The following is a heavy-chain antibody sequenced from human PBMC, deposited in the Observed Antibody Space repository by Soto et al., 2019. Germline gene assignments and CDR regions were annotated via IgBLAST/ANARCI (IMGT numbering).Heavy chain of an antibody. V-gene: IGHV4-39*07. CDR3: ATRPPQIVVTLLPFPS. D-gene: IGHD2-15*01. CDR1: GGSISSGGYY. CDR2: VYHSGST. Sequence: SETLSLTCTVSGGSISSGGYYWSWIRQHPGKGLEWIGEVYHSGSTRYNPSLKSRVTISVDKPNNQFSLKLSSMTGADTAVFFFATRPPQIVVTLLPFPSWGQGTPVTVSS. J-gene: IGHJ5*02.